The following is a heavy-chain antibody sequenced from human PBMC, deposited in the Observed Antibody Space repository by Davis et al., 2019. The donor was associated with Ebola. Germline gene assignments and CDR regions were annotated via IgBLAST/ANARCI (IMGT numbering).Heavy chain of an antibody. CDR3: ITDRTGDLYYYYGMDV. D-gene: IGHD7-27*01. Sequence: GESLKISCAASGFTFSSYGMHWVRQAPGKGLEWVGRIKSKTDGGTTDYAAPVKGRFTISRDDSKNTLYLQMNSLKTEDTAVYYCITDRTGDLYYYYGMDVWGQGTTVTVSS. V-gene: IGHV3-15*07. CDR1: GFTFSSYG. J-gene: IGHJ6*02. CDR2: IKSKTDGGTT.